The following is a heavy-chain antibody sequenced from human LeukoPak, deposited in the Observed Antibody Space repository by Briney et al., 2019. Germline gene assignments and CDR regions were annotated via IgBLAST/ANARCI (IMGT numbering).Heavy chain of an antibody. J-gene: IGHJ5*02. Sequence: GGSLRLSCAASGFTFSSYWMHWVRQAPGKGLVWVSRINSDGSSTSYADPVKGRFTISRDNAKNTLHLQMNSLRAEDTAVYYCAIFTRGHNWNDVWGQGTLVTVSS. CDR2: INSDGSST. D-gene: IGHD3-16*01. V-gene: IGHV3-74*01. CDR3: AIFTRGHNWNDV. CDR1: GFTFSSYW.